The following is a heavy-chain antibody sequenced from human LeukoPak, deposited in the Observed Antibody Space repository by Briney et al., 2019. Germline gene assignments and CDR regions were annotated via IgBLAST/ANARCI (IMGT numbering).Heavy chain of an antibody. CDR2: FEGDEK. Sequence: ASVKVSCKVSGYTLKEFSMHWVRQAPGKGLEWMGGFEGDEKVYAQKFQGKITMTEDTSTATAYMELSSLRSEDTAAYFCATLDYSGTNPNSWGLGTLVIVSS. V-gene: IGHV1-24*01. CDR3: ATLDYSGTNPNS. J-gene: IGHJ5*02. CDR1: GYTLKEFS. D-gene: IGHD1-26*01.